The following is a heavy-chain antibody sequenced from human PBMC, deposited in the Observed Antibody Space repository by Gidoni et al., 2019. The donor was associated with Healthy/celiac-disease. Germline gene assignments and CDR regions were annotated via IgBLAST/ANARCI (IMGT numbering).Heavy chain of an antibody. CDR1: GFPFNSYA. CDR3: VSCFYGDQRYYGMDV. Sequence: RLSCSASGFPFNSYAMHLVRQSPGKGLDYVSAISSNGDSTYYADSMKGRFTISRDNSKNTLYLQMSSLRAEDTAVYYCVSCFYGDQRYYGMDVWGKGTTVTVSS. J-gene: IGHJ6*04. V-gene: IGHV3-64D*08. CDR2: ISSNGDST. D-gene: IGHD4-17*01.